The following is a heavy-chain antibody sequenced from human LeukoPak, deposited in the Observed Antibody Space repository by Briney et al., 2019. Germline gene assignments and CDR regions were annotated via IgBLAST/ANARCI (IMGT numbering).Heavy chain of an antibody. CDR2: IGTSSTTI. Sequence: GGSLRLSCAASGLTFSSYTMSWVRQAPGKGLEWVSAIGTSSTTIYYADSVKGRFTISRDNAKNSLYLQMNSLRVEDTAVYYCARGSRVTTRLDAFDIWGQGTMVTVSS. D-gene: IGHD4-17*01. J-gene: IGHJ3*02. CDR3: ARGSRVTTRLDAFDI. V-gene: IGHV3-48*01. CDR1: GLTFSSYT.